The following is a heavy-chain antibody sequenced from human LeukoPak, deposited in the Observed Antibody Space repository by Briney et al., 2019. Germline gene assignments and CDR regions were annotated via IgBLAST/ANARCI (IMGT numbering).Heavy chain of an antibody. V-gene: IGHV1-69*01. D-gene: IGHD3-10*01. J-gene: IGHJ6*03. Sequence: ASVKVSCKASGGTFSSYAISWVRQAPGQGLEWMGGIIPIFGTANYAQKFQGRVTITADESTSTAYMELSSLRSEDTAVYYCARAGYYGSGSYTFYYYYYHMDVWGKGTTVTVSS. CDR1: GGTFSSYA. CDR2: IIPIFGTA. CDR3: ARAGYYGSGSYTFYYYYYHMDV.